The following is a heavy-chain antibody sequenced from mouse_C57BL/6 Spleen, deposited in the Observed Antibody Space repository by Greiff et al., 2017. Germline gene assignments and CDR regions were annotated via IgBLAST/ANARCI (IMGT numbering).Heavy chain of an antibody. CDR1: GYTFTSYW. V-gene: IGHV1-55*01. CDR3: AREESYAMDD. Sequence: QVQLQQPGAELVKPGASVKMSCKASGYTFTSYWITWVKQRPGQGLEWIGDIYPGSGSTNYNEKLKSKATLTVDTSSSTAYMQLSSLTSEDSAVYYCAREESYAMDDWGQGTSVTVSS. J-gene: IGHJ4*01. CDR2: IYPGSGST.